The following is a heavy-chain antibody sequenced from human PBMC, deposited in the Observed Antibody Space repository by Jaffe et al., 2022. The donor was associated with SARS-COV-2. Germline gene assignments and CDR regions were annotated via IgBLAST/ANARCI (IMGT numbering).Heavy chain of an antibody. J-gene: IGHJ4*02. CDR2: ISYDGSNK. CDR1: GFTFSSYG. Sequence: QVQLVESGGGVVQPGRSLRLSCAASGFTFSSYGMHWVRQAPGKGLEWVAVISYDGSNKYYADSVKGRFTISRDNSKNTLYLQMNSLRAEDTAVYYCARSDYDTALPGYWGQGTLVTVSS. V-gene: IGHV3-30*03. D-gene: IGHD3-22*01. CDR3: ARSDYDTALPGY.